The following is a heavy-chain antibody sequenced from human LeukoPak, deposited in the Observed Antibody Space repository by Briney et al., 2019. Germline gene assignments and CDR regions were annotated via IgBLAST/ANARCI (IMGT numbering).Heavy chain of an antibody. V-gene: IGHV1-69*04. D-gene: IGHD2-15*01. CDR1: GGTFRSNA. J-gene: IGHJ4*02. Sequence: ASVKVSCKASGGTFRSNAISWVRQAPRQGPEWMGRIIPILGTAEYAEKFQGRVTISADKSTSTAYMELSSLKSEDTALYYCARGKGFVGHFDSWGQGTRVTVSS. CDR3: ARGKGFVGHFDS. CDR2: IIPILGTA.